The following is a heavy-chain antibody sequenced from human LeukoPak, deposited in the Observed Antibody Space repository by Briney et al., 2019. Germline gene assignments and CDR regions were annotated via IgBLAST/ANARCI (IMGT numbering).Heavy chain of an antibody. CDR1: GGTFISYA. J-gene: IGHJ6*03. CDR2: INPIFGTA. V-gene: IGHV1-69*13. D-gene: IGHD3-22*01. Sequence: SVKVSCKASGGTFISYAISWVRQAPGQGLEWRGGINPIFGTANYAQKFQGRVTITADESTSTAYMELSSLRSEDTAVYYCARGPDYYDSSGYDYYYMDVWGKGTTVTVSS. CDR3: ARGPDYYDSSGYDYYYMDV.